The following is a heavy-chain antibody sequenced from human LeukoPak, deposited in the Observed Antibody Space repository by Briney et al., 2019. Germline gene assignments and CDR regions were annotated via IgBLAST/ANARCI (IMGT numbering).Heavy chain of an antibody. J-gene: IGHJ4*02. Sequence: SETLSLTCAVSGGSFSGYYWSWIRQPPGKGLEWIGEINHSGSTNYNPSLKSRVTISVDTSKNQFSLKLSSVTAADTAVYYCARRIAARRFDYWGQGTLVTVSS. D-gene: IGHD6-6*01. CDR1: GGSFSGYY. V-gene: IGHV4-34*01. CDR3: ARRIAARRFDY. CDR2: INHSGST.